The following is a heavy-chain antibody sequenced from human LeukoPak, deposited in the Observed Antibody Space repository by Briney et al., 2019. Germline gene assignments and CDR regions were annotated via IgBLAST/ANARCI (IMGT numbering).Heavy chain of an antibody. J-gene: IGHJ4*02. CDR3: ARGKDCSSTSCYAGFDC. CDR2: ISYDGSNK. Sequence: PGRSLRLSCAASGFTFSSYAMHWVRQAPGKGLEWVAVISYDGSNKYYADSVKGRFTISRDDSKNTLYLQMNSLRAEDTAVYYCARGKDCSSTSCYAGFDCWGQGTLVTVSS. D-gene: IGHD2-2*01. CDR1: GFTFSSYA. V-gene: IGHV3-30-3*01.